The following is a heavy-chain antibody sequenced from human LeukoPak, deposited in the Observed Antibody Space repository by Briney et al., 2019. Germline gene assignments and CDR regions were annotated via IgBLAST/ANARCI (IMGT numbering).Heavy chain of an antibody. CDR3: AREPWQRYSYGLFDY. CDR2: INHSGST. D-gene: IGHD5-18*01. Sequence: SETLSLTCAVYGGSFSGYYWSWIRQPPGKGLEWIGEINHSGSTNYNPSLKSRVTISVDTSKNQFSLKLSSVTAADTAVYHCAREPWQRYSYGLFDYWGQGTLVTVSS. V-gene: IGHV4-34*01. J-gene: IGHJ4*02. CDR1: GGSFSGYY.